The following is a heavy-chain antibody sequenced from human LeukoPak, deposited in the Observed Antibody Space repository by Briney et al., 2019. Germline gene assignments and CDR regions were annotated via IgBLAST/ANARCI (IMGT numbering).Heavy chain of an antibody. D-gene: IGHD6-6*01. J-gene: IGHJ3*02. V-gene: IGHV4-34*01. CDR3: ARGPYSSSSGDRACDI. CDR1: GGSFRGYY. Sequence: PSETLSLTCAVSGGSFRGYYWSWIRQPPGKGLEWIGEINHSGSTNYNPSLKSRVTISVNLSKIQFSIKLSLVPAADPAVSYCARGPYSSSSGDRACDIWVQGKMVTVSS. CDR2: INHSGST.